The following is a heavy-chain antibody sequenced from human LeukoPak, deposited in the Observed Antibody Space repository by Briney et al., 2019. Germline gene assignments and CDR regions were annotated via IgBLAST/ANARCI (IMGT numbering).Heavy chain of an antibody. J-gene: IGHJ4*02. Sequence: GGSLRLSCAASGFTVSSNYMNWVRQAPGKGLEWVSSISSSSTFIYYTDSVKGRFTISRDNAKNSLYLQMNSLRDGDTAVYYCARDVPVAGAPFDYWGQGTLVTVSS. D-gene: IGHD6-19*01. CDR2: ISSSSTFI. CDR3: ARDVPVAGAPFDY. CDR1: GFTVSSNY. V-gene: IGHV3-48*02.